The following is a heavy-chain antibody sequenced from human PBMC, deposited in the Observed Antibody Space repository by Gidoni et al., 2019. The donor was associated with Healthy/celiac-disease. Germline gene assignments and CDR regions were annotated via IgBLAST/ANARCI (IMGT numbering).Heavy chain of an antibody. CDR1: GGSFSGYY. Sequence: QVQLQQLGAGLSKPSETSHLTSAGHGGSFSGYYWSWIRQPPGKGLEWIGEINHSGSTNYNPSLKSRVTISVDTSKNQFALKLSSVTAADTAVYYCARGRITMVRGVMRHDAFDIWGQGTMVTVSS. D-gene: IGHD3-10*01. V-gene: IGHV4-34*01. CDR3: ARGRITMVRGVMRHDAFDI. CDR2: INHSGST. J-gene: IGHJ3*02.